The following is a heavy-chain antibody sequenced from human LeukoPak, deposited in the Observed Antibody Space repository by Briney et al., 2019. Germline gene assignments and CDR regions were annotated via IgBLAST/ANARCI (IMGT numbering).Heavy chain of an antibody. D-gene: IGHD3-3*01. CDR3: ARAAVLRFLEWSGYWFDP. CDR1: GYTFTSYY. Sequence: ASVKVSCKASGYTFTSYYMHWVRQAPGQGLEWMGIINPSGGSTSYTQKFQGRVTMTRDMSTSTVYMELSSLRSEDTAVYYCARAAVLRFLEWSGYWFDPWGQGTLVTVSS. J-gene: IGHJ5*02. V-gene: IGHV1-46*01. CDR2: INPSGGST.